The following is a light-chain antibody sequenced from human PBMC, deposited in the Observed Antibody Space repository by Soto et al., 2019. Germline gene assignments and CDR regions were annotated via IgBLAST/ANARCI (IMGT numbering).Light chain of an antibody. V-gene: IGKV3-15*01. Sequence: EIVIPHALPILTMPQGERATLSCRASQSVSSNLAWYQQKPGQAPRLLIYGASTRATGIPARFSGSGSGTEFTLTISSLQSEDFAVYYCQQYNSWPRTFGQGTKVDIK. CDR2: GAS. J-gene: IGKJ1*01. CDR1: QSVSSN. CDR3: QQYNSWPRT.